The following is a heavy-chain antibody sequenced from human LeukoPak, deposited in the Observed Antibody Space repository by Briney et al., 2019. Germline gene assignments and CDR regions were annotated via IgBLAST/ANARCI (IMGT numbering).Heavy chain of an antibody. J-gene: IGHJ6*02. Sequence: PGGSLRLSCAASGFTFSSYGMHWVRQAPGKGLEWVAVIWYDGSNKYYADSVKGRFTISRDNSKNTLYLQMNSLRAEDTAVYYCAKDSPFRITIFGVVTPYGMDVWGQGTTVTVSS. CDR2: IWYDGSNK. V-gene: IGHV3-33*06. CDR1: GFTFSSYG. D-gene: IGHD3-3*01. CDR3: AKDSPFRITIFGVVTPYGMDV.